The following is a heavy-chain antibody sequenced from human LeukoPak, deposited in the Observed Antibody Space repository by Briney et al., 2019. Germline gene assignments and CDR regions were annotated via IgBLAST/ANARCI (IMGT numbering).Heavy chain of an antibody. D-gene: IGHD3-3*01. V-gene: IGHV4-59*01. J-gene: IGHJ3*02. CDR2: VYYSGST. CDR3: ARGLNNRKSGRRFDVFEI. Sequence: PSETLSLTCTVSGGSISTYYWSWIRQPPGKGLEWIGYVYYSGSTNYNPSLKSRVTISADTSKNQFSLRPSSVTAADTAVYYCARGLNNRKSGRRFDVFEIWGQGTMVTVSS. CDR1: GGSISTYY.